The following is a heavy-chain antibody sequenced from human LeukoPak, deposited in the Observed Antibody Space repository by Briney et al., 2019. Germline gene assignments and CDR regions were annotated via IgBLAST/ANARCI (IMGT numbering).Heavy chain of an antibody. CDR3: ARVVDHDYGDYYLDY. CDR1: RFTFMNYA. D-gene: IGHD4-17*01. J-gene: IGHJ4*02. V-gene: IGHV3-23*01. Sequence: GGSLRLSCAASRFTFMNYAMSWVRQAPGKGLEWVSAISGSGGSTDYADSVKGRLTISRDNSKNTLYLQMNSLRAEDTAVYYCARVVDHDYGDYYLDYWGQGTLVTVSS. CDR2: ISGSGGST.